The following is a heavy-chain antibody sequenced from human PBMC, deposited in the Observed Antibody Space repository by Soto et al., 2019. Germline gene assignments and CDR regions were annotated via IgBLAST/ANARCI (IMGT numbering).Heavy chain of an antibody. CDR1: GGTFSSYA. CDR3: ARDQDSSGRVPDAFDI. CDR2: FIPIFGTA. V-gene: IGHV1-69*01. J-gene: IGHJ3*02. Sequence: QVQLVQSGAEVKKPGSSVKVSCKASGGTFSSYAISWVRQAPGQGLEWMGGFIPIFGTANYAQKFQGRVTITADESTSTAYMELSSLRSEDTAVYYCARDQDSSGRVPDAFDIWGQGTMVTVSS. D-gene: IGHD3-22*01.